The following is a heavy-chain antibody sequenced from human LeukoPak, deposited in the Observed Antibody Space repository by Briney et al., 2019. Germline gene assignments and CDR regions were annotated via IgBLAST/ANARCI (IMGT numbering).Heavy chain of an antibody. Sequence: SETLSLTCTVSGGSISRYYWSWIRQPPGKGLEWIGYIYYSGSTSYNPSLKSRVTISVDTSKNQFSLRLNSVTAADTAVYYCAREPDYSDSKGDIWGLGTMVTVSS. CDR3: AREPDYSDSKGDI. J-gene: IGHJ3*02. V-gene: IGHV4-59*01. D-gene: IGHD3-22*01. CDR2: IYYSGST. CDR1: GGSISRYY.